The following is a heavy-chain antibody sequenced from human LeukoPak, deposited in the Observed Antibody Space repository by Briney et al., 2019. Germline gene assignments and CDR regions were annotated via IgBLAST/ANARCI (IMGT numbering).Heavy chain of an antibody. CDR2: IYSGGST. D-gene: IGHD2-2*01. V-gene: IGHV3-66*01. Sequence: GGSLRLSCAASGFTVSSNYMSWVRQAPGKGLEWVSVIYSGGSTYYADSVKGRFTISRDNSRNTLYLQMNSLRAEDTAVYYCARAMKDRHNDAFDIWGQGTMVTVSS. J-gene: IGHJ3*02. CDR3: ARAMKDRHNDAFDI. CDR1: GFTVSSNY.